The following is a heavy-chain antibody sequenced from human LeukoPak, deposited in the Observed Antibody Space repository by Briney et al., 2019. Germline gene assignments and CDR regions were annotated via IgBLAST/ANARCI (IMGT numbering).Heavy chain of an antibody. CDR3: AGLGVMVLVYQSES. J-gene: IGHJ1*01. V-gene: IGHV4-39*07. D-gene: IGHD2-8*01. CDR1: GGSVSSSKYL. CDR2: ISYSGNT. Sequence: SETLSLTCAVSGGSVSSSKYLWGWIRQPPGKELEWIGSISYSGNTDYNPSLKSRVTLSVDTSKDQFSLKLTSVTAADSAVYYCAGLGVMVLVYQSESWGQGTPVTVSS.